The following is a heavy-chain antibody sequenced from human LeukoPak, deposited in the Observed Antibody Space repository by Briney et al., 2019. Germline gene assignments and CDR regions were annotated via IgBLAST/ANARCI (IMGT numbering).Heavy chain of an antibody. J-gene: IGHJ4*02. CDR1: GASISSSSDY. D-gene: IGHD6-19*01. CDR2: IYYSGST. V-gene: IGHV4-39*01. Sequence: SETLSLTCTVSGASISSSSDYWGWIRQPPGKGLEWIGSIYYSGSTYYNPSLKSRVTISVDTSKNQFSLKLSSVTAADTAVYYCARTDPKYSSGWYDYWGQGTLVTVSS. CDR3: ARTDPKYSSGWYDY.